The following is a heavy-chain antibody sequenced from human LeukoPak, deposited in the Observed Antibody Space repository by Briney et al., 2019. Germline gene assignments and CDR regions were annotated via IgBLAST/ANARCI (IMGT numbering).Heavy chain of an antibody. CDR2: IVVGSGNT. D-gene: IGHD3-22*01. V-gene: IGHV1-58*01. CDR1: GFTFTSSA. J-gene: IGHJ4*02. CDR3: AAGSGSHYYFDY. Sequence: GTSVKVSCKASGFTFTSSAVQWVRQARGQRLEWIGWIVVGSGNTNYAQKFQERVTITRDMSTSTAYMELSSLRSEDTAVYYRAAGSGSHYYFDYWGQGTLVTVSS.